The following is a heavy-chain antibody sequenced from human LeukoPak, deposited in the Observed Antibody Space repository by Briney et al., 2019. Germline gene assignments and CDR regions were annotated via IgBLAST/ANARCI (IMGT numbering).Heavy chain of an antibody. D-gene: IGHD3-22*01. Sequence: ASVKVSCKASGYTFTGYYMHWVRQAPGQGLEWMGWINPNSGGTNYAQKFQGRVTMTRDTSISTAYMELSRLRSDDTAVYYCARSLYDSSGYYPRYYFDYWGQGTLVTVSS. V-gene: IGHV1-2*02. J-gene: IGHJ4*02. CDR3: ARSLYDSSGYYPRYYFDY. CDR1: GYTFTGYY. CDR2: INPNSGGT.